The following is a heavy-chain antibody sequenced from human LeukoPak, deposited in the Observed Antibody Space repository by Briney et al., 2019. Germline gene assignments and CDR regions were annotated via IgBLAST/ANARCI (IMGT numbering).Heavy chain of an antibody. D-gene: IGHD3-3*01. CDR1: GFSFSDAW. Sequence: GGSLRLSCVVSGFSFSDAWMSWVRQAPGKGLEWTGRIRSKTDSETTEYAAPVKRRFSISRDDSKKTLYLQMNSLKTEDTAVYYCTTGRFPPRYWGQGTLVTVSS. CDR2: IRSKTDSETT. J-gene: IGHJ4*02. CDR3: TTGRFPPRY. V-gene: IGHV3-15*01.